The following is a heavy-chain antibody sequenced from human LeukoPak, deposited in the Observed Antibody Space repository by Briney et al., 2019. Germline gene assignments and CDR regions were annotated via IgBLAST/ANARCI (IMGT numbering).Heavy chain of an antibody. CDR2: IYHSGST. V-gene: IGHV4-38-2*02. J-gene: IGHJ3*02. D-gene: IGHD3-16*01. Sequence: SETLSLTCTVSGYSISSGYYWGWIRQPPGKGLEWIGSIYHSGSTYYNPSLKSRVTISVDTSKDQFSLKLSSVTAADTAVYYCARDNEGGDAFDIWGQGTMVTVSS. CDR1: GYSISSGYY. CDR3: ARDNEGGDAFDI.